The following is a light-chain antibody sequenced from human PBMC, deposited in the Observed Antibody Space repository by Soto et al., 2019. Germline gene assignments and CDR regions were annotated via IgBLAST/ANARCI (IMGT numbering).Light chain of an antibody. Sequence: EIVLTQSPGTLSLSPGERATLSCRASQSVSSGYLAWYQHKPGQAPRLLIYDASSRATGIPDRFSGSGSGTDFTLPISRLEPEYFAVYYCKQYGSSPAFGGGTKVEIK. CDR2: DAS. CDR1: QSVSSGY. J-gene: IGKJ4*01. V-gene: IGKV3-20*01. CDR3: KQYGSSPA.